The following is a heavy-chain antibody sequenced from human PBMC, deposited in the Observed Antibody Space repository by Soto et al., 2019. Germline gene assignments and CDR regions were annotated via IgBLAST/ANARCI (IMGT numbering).Heavy chain of an antibody. J-gene: IGHJ4*02. Sequence: GGSLRLSCAASGFTFSSYAMSWVRQAPGKGLEWVSGFSDSGGITYSADSVKGRFTISRDNSKNTLYLQMSSLRAEDTAVYYCAKDRFGSGSPRFFDYWGQGTLVTVSS. CDR1: GFTFSSYA. CDR3: AKDRFGSGSPRFFDY. D-gene: IGHD3-10*01. CDR2: FSDSGGIT. V-gene: IGHV3-23*01.